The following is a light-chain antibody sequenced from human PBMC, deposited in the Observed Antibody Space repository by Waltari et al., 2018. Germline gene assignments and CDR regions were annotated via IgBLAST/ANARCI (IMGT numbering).Light chain of an antibody. CDR2: QST. J-gene: IGLJ2*01. V-gene: IGLV3-1*01. Sequence: SYALTQPPSVSVSPGQTASITCPGHKMGDKFACWYQQKPGQSPVLVIYQSTKRPSGIPERFSGSNSGNTATLTISGTQAMDEADYYCQAWDTITGGVFGRGTKLTVL. CDR1: KMGDKF. CDR3: QAWDTITGGV.